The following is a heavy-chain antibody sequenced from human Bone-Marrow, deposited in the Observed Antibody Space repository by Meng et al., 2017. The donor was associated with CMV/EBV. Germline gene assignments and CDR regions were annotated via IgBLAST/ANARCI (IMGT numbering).Heavy chain of an antibody. CDR3: ARDLRYGSGGLAVLHFDY. Sequence: GESLKISCAASGFTFSSYAMHWVRQAPGKGLEWVAVISYDGSNKYYADSVKGRFTISRDNSKNTLYLQMNSLRAEDTAVYYCARDLRYGSGGLAVLHFDYWGQGTLVTVSS. J-gene: IGHJ4*02. D-gene: IGHD3-10*01. CDR2: ISYDGSNK. V-gene: IGHV3-30*04. CDR1: GFTFSSYA.